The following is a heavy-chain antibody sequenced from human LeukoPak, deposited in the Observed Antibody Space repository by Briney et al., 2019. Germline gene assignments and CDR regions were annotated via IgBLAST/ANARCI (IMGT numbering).Heavy chain of an antibody. D-gene: IGHD3-16*02. CDR2: IYYSGST. V-gene: IGHV4-59*01. Sequence: SETLSLTCTVSGGSISSYYWSWIRQPPGKGLEWIGYIYYSGSTNYNPSLKSRVTISVNTSKNQFSLKLSSVTAEDTAVYYCARGRYDYVWGSYRPYYFDYWGQGTLVTVSS. J-gene: IGHJ4*02. CDR3: ARGRYDYVWGSYRPYYFDY. CDR1: GGSISSYY.